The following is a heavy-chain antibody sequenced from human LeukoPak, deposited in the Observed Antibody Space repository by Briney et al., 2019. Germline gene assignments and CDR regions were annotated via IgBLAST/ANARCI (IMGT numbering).Heavy chain of an antibody. D-gene: IGHD1-26*01. J-gene: IGHJ4*02. CDR2: IYYSGST. CDR1: GGSISSSSYY. V-gene: IGHV4-39*01. Sequence: SETLSLTCTVSGGSISSSSYYWGWIRQPPGKGLEWIGSIYYSGSTYYNPSLKSRVTISVDTSKNQFSLKLSSVTAADTAVYYCARIVGASDYWGQGTLVTVSS. CDR3: ARIVGASDY.